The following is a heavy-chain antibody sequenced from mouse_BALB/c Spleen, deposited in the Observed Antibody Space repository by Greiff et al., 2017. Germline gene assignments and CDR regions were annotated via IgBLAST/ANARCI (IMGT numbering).Heavy chain of an antibody. Sequence: EVQVVESGGGLVQPGGSLRLSCATSGFTFSDFYMEWVRQPPGKRLEWIAASRNKANDYTTEYSASVKGRFIVSRDTSQSILYLQMNALRAEDTAMYYCARDALYYYGSSRDWFAYWGQGTLVTVSA. CDR2: SRNKANDYTT. V-gene: IGHV7-1*02. J-gene: IGHJ3*01. CDR1: GFTFSDFY. D-gene: IGHD1-1*01. CDR3: ARDALYYYGSSRDWFAY.